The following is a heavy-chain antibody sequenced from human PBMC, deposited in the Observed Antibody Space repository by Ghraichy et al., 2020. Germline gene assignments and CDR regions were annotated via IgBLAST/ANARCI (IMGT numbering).Heavy chain of an antibody. CDR1: GFTFSNHW. V-gene: IGHV3-74*01. CDR2: VQGDGSTT. CDR3: ARETTLSGTFHDY. D-gene: IGHD1-26*01. J-gene: IGHJ4*02. Sequence: SCAASGFTFSNHWMHWVRQAPGKGLVWVSRVQGDGSTTHYADSVQGRFTISRDNAKNTLYLQMNSLRAEDTAVYYCARETTLSGTFHDYWGQGTLVTVFS.